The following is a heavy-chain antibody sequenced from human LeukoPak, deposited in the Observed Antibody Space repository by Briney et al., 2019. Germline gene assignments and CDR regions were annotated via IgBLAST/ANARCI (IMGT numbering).Heavy chain of an antibody. V-gene: IGHV3-74*01. CDR2: INNDGSST. D-gene: IGHD3-22*01. CDR3: ARVWSYYHFDY. Sequence: PGGSLRLSCAASGFTFSSYWMHWVRQAPGKGLVWVSRINNDGSSTSYADSVKGRFTISRDDAKNTLYLQMNSLRAEDTAVYYCARVWSYYHFDYWGQGALVTVSS. J-gene: IGHJ4*02. CDR1: GFTFSSYW.